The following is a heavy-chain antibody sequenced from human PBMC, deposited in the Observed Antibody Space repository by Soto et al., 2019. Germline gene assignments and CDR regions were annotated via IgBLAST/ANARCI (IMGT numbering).Heavy chain of an antibody. J-gene: IGHJ4*02. D-gene: IGHD2-2*01. V-gene: IGHV4-34*01. CDR2: INHSGST. CDR3: ARRVEVFDY. Sequence: QVQLQQWGAGLLKPSETLSLTCAVYGGSFSGYYWSWIRQPPGKGLEWIGEINHSGSTNYNPSLKXSXTXXVDPCKNQFSLMLSSVTAADTAVYYCARRVEVFDYWGQGTLVTVSS. CDR1: GGSFSGYY.